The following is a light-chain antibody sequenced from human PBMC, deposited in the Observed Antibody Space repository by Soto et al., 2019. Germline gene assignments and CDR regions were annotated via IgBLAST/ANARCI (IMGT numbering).Light chain of an antibody. Sequence: DIVLTQSPATLSLSPGERATLSCRASQSLDTYLAWYQQRPGQAPRLLIFDASNRATGIPPRFTGSGSGTDFTLTISSLEPEDFAVYYCQQRTSWPLTCGGGTKVEIK. V-gene: IGKV3-11*01. CDR3: QQRTSWPLT. CDR1: QSLDTY. J-gene: IGKJ4*01. CDR2: DAS.